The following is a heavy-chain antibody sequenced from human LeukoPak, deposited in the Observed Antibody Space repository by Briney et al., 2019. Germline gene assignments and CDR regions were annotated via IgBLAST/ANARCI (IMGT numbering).Heavy chain of an antibody. J-gene: IGHJ4*02. Sequence: SETLSLTCAVSGVSINTYFWSWIRQPPGKGLEWIGYVYYNGITNYNPSLKSRVSISLDTSKNQFSLRLNSVTAAETAVYYCVSQLGGTTFHWGQGTLVTVSS. CDR3: VSQLGGTTFH. D-gene: IGHD1/OR15-1a*01. CDR1: GVSINTYF. V-gene: IGHV4-59*01. CDR2: VYYNGIT.